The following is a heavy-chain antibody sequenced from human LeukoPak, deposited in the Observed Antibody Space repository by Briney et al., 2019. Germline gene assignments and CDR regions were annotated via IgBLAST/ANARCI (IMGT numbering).Heavy chain of an antibody. Sequence: PSETLSLTCTVSGGSISSSSYHWGWIRQPPGKGLEWIGSIYYSGSTYYNPSLKSRVTISVDTSKNQFSLKLSSVTAADTAVYYCARDPGVYGDDPLLLGWGQGTLVTVSS. CDR2: IYYSGST. D-gene: IGHD4-17*01. J-gene: IGHJ4*02. V-gene: IGHV4-39*07. CDR1: GGSISSSSYH. CDR3: ARDPGVYGDDPLLLG.